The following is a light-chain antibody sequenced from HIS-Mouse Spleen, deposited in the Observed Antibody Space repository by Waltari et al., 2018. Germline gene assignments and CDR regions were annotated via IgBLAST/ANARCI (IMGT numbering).Light chain of an antibody. V-gene: IGKV3-20*01. CDR1: QSVSSSD. J-gene: IGKJ4*01. CDR2: GAS. Sequence: EIVLTQSPGTLSLSPGERATLSCRASQSVSSSDLAWYQQKPGQAPRLRIYGASSRDTVIPDRVSVSESGTDFTLTISRLEPEDFAVYYCQQYGSSPLTFGGGTKVEIK. CDR3: QQYGSSPLT.